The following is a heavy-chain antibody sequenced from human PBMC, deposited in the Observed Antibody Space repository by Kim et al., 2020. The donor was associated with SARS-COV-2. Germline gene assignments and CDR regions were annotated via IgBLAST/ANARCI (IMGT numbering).Heavy chain of an antibody. CDR3: ARSYSSPLFDY. Sequence: TTYNPSLKSQVTISVDTSKNQFSLKLGPVTAADTAVYYCARSYSSPLFDYWGQGTLVTVSS. D-gene: IGHD6-13*01. CDR2: T. J-gene: IGHJ4*02. V-gene: IGHV4-34*01.